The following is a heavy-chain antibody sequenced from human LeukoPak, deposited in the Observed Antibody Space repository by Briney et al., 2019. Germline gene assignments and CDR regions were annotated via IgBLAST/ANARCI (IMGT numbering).Heavy chain of an antibody. Sequence: SETLSLTCTVSGGSISSSNYYWAWIRQSPGKGLEWFGSVSYSGSTYYNPSLKSRVTISIDTSKNQFSLKLSSVTAADTAVYYCARDGSSSWYWVKAFDIWGQGTMVTVSS. CDR3: ARDGSSSWYWVKAFDI. V-gene: IGHV4-39*02. D-gene: IGHD6-13*01. CDR2: VSYSGST. CDR1: GGSISSSNYY. J-gene: IGHJ3*02.